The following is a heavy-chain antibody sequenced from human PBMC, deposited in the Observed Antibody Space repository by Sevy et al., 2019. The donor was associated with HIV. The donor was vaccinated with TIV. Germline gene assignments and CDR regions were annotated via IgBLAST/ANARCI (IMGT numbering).Heavy chain of an antibody. D-gene: IGHD6-19*01. CDR1: VGTLSSYA. Sequence: ASVKVSCKASVGTLSSYAISWVRQAPGQGLEWMGGIIPIVGTANYDQKFQGRVTITADISTSTAYMELSSLRSEDTAVYYCARVGAVAVAGTFYYYMDVWGKGTTVTVSS. CDR3: ARVGAVAVAGTFYYYMDV. V-gene: IGHV1-69*06. CDR2: IIPIVGTA. J-gene: IGHJ6*03.